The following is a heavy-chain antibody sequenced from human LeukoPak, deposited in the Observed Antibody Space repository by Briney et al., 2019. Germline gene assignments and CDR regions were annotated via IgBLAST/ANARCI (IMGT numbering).Heavy chain of an antibody. J-gene: IGHJ4*02. CDR1: GFTLSDYF. CDR2: INGRGTYI. CDR3: ARSGREATEIDY. V-gene: IGHV3-11*06. Sequence: GGSLRLSCTASGFTLSDYFMSWVRQAPGKGLEWLSYINGRGTYIDYAESLKGRITISRDNAQNSLYLQMNSLRVEDTAVYYCARSGREATEIDYWGQGTLVTVSS. D-gene: IGHD1-1*01.